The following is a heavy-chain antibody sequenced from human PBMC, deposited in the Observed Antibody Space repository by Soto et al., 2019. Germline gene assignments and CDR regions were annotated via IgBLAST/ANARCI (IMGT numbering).Heavy chain of an antibody. CDR1: GYIFTDFH. CDR3: ARNKLTSGIDYFDS. V-gene: IGHV1-2*06. Sequence: ASVKVSCKTSGYIFTDFHIHWVRQAPGQGLEWMGRISPRNGDTHYAQKFQDRVTMTRDTSTSTVYMEMKTLRSDDTAILFCARNKLTSGIDYFDSWGQGTLVTVSS. CDR2: ISPRNGDT. D-gene: IGHD5-12*01. J-gene: IGHJ4*02.